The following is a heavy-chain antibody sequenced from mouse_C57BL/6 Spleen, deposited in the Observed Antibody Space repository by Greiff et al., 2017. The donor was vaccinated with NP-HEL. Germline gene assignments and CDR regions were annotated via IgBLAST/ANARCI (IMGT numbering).Heavy chain of an antibody. CDR2: IDPNSGGT. Sequence: VQLQQPGAELVKPGASVKLSCKASGYTFTSYWMHWVKQRPGRGLEWIGRIDPNSGGTKYNEKFKSKATLTVDKPSSTAYMQLSSLTSEYSAVYYCARSTVVSYYYAMDYWGQGTSVTVSS. D-gene: IGHD1-1*01. CDR3: ARSTVVSYYYAMDY. V-gene: IGHV1-72*01. CDR1: GYTFTSYW. J-gene: IGHJ4*01.